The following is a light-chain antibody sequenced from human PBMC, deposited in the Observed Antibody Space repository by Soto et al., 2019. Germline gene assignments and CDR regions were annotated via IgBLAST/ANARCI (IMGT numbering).Light chain of an antibody. CDR2: EVN. Sequence: QSALTQPPSASGSPGQSVTISCTGTSGDVGGFHYVSWYQQHPGKAPKLIIYEVNKRPSGVPDRFSGSKSGNTASLTVSGLQAEDEADYYCNSYAGKNILVFGGGTKLTVL. CDR3: NSYAGKNILV. V-gene: IGLV2-8*01. J-gene: IGLJ2*01. CDR1: SGDVGGFHY.